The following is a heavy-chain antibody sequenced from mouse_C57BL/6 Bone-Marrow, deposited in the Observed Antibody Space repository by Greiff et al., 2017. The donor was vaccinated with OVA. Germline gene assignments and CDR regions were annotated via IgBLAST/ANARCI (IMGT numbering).Heavy chain of an antibody. D-gene: IGHD1-1*01. V-gene: IGHV5-17*01. J-gene: IGHJ4*01. CDR1: GFTFSDYG. CDR2: ISSGSSTI. CDR3: ARGSIYYYGHYYAMDY. Sequence: EVMLVESGGGLVKPGGSLKLSCAASGFTFSDYGMHWVRQAPEKGLEWVAYISSGSSTIYYADTVKGRFTISRDNAKNTLFLQMTSLRSEDTAMYYCARGSIYYYGHYYAMDYWGQGTSVTVSS.